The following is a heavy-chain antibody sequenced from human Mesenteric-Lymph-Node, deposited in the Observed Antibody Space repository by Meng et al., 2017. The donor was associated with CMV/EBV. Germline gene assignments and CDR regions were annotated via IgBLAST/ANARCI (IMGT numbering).Heavy chain of an antibody. Sequence: SETLSLTCTVSGGSISGSDYYWGWIRQPPGKGLEWIASIYYTGTTYYNPSLKSRVTMSVDRSKNQFSLRLTSVTAADTAVFFCARAQNTGSYEGEFDHWGQGTLVTVSS. V-gene: IGHV4-39*07. CDR3: ARAQNTGSYEGEFDH. CDR1: GGSISGSDYY. J-gene: IGHJ4*02. CDR2: IYYTGTT. D-gene: IGHD5-12*01.